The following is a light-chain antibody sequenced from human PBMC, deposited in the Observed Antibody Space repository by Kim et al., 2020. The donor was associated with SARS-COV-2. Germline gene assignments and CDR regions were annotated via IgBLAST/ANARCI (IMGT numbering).Light chain of an antibody. CDR3: QSYDSSNHVV. V-gene: IGLV6-57*03. J-gene: IGLJ2*01. CDR2: EDN. Sequence: TVPISCTRSSCSIARNYVQWYQQRPGSAPPTVIYEDNQRPSGVPDRFSGSIDSSSNSASLTISGLKTEDEADYYCQSYDSSNHVVFGGGTQLTVL. CDR1: SCSIARNY.